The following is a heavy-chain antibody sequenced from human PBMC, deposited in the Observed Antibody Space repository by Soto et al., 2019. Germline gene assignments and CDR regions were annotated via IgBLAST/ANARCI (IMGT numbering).Heavy chain of an antibody. V-gene: IGHV4-31*03. D-gene: IGHD2-15*01. CDR3: AGGVYCSGGSCRFDY. CDR2: IYYSGST. J-gene: IGHJ4*02. Sequence: QVQLQESGPGLVKPSQTLSLTCTVSGGSISSGGYYWSWIRQHPGKGLEWIGYIYYSGSTYYNPSLKCRVTISVDTSKNQFSLKLSSVTAADTAVYYCAGGVYCSGGSCRFDYWGQGTLVTVSS. CDR1: GGSISSGGYY.